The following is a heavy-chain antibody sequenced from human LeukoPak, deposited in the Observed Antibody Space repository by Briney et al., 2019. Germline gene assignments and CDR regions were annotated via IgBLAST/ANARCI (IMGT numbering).Heavy chain of an antibody. J-gene: IGHJ4*02. CDR2: ISSSSSYI. Sequence: GGSLRLSCAASGFTFSSYSMNWVRQAPGKGLEWVSSISSSSSYIYYADSVKGRFTISRDNSKNTLYLQMNSLRAEDTAVYYCAKTGFLEWLLDYWGQGTLVTVSS. CDR1: GFTFSSYS. D-gene: IGHD3-3*01. V-gene: IGHV3-21*04. CDR3: AKTGFLEWLLDY.